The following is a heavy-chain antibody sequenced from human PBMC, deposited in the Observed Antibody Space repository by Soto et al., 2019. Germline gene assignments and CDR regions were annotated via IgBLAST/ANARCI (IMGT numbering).Heavy chain of an antibody. D-gene: IGHD6-25*01. J-gene: IGHJ4*02. V-gene: IGHV3-23*01. CDR2: ITTNGGNT. CDR1: GFTFITYA. CDR3: AKVAATEEFDY. Sequence: GGSLRLSCAASGFTFITYAMSWVRQAPGKGLEWVSGITTNGGNTYYADSVKGRFTVSRDNSKNTMYLQMNSLRGEDTAVYYCAKVAATEEFDYWGQGTLVTVSS.